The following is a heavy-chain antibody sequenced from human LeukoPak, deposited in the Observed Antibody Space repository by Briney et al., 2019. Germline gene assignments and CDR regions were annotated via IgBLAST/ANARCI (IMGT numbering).Heavy chain of an antibody. V-gene: IGHV4-30-4*01. CDR1: GGSISSGDYY. CDR2: IYYSGST. J-gene: IGHJ4*02. D-gene: IGHD3-10*01. Sequence: SETLSLTCTVSGGSISSGDYYWSWIRQPPGKGLEWIGYIYYSGSTYYNPSLKSRVTISVDTSKNQFSLKLSSVTAADTAVYYCARRITMVRGGYYFDYWGQGTLVTVSS. CDR3: ARRITMVRGGYYFDY.